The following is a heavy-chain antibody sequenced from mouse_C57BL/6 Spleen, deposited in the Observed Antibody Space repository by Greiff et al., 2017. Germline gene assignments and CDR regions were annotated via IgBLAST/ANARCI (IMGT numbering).Heavy chain of an antibody. CDR3: ARSYYDYDGFAY. D-gene: IGHD2-4*01. CDR2: INPSNGGT. J-gene: IGHJ3*01. CDR1: GYTFTSYW. V-gene: IGHV1-53*01. Sequence: QVQLQQPGTELVKPGASVKLSCKASGYTFTSYWMHWVQQRPGQGLEWIGNINPSNGGTNYNEKFKSKATLTVDNSSSTAYMQLSSLTSEDSAVYYCARSYYDYDGFAYWGQGTLVTVSA.